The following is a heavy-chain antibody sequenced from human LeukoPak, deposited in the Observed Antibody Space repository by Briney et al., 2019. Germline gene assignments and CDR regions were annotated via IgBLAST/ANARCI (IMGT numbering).Heavy chain of an antibody. Sequence: PGGSLRLSCAASGFTFSSNYMSWVRQAPGKGLEWVSVIYSGGSTYYTDSVKGRFTISRDNSKNTLYLQMNNLRAEDTAVDYCAQNLIYCSGSRCYERIFDYWGQGTLVTVSS. V-gene: IGHV3-66*01. J-gene: IGHJ4*02. CDR2: IYSGGST. D-gene: IGHD2-15*01. CDR3: AQNLIYCSGSRCYERIFDY. CDR1: GFTFSSNY.